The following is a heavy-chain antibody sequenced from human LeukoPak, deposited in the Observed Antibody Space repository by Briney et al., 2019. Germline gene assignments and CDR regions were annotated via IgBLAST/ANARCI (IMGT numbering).Heavy chain of an antibody. Sequence: SETLSLTCTVSGGSISSNSYYWAWIRQPPGKVLEWIGSIYYSGSTYYNPSLKSRVTISVDTSKNQFSLKLSSVTAADTAVYYCASGSRSVSQYNWFDPWGQGTLVTVAS. D-gene: IGHD3-10*01. J-gene: IGHJ5*02. CDR3: ASGSRSVSQYNWFDP. V-gene: IGHV4-39*01. CDR1: GGSISSNSYY. CDR2: IYYSGST.